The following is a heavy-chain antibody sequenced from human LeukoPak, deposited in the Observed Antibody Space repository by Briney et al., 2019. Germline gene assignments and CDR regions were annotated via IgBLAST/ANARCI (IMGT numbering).Heavy chain of an antibody. CDR2: ISSSSSYI. V-gene: IGHV3-21*01. D-gene: IGHD4-23*01. CDR3: ARWVTARAFDI. J-gene: IGHJ3*02. Sequence: GGSLRLSCAASGFTFSSYSMNWVRQAPGKGLEWVSSISSSSSYIYYADSVKGRFTISRDNAKNSLYLQMNSLRAEDTAVYYCARWVTARAFDIWGQGTMVTVSS. CDR1: GFTFSSYS.